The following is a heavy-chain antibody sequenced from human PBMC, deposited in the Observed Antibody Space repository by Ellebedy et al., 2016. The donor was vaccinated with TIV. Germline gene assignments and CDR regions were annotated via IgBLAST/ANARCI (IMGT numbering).Heavy chain of an antibody. Sequence: ASVKVSXXASGDSFSSFAISWVRQALGQGLEWMGGTIPIFDTPNYAQSFQGRLTITADESTSTAYMELNSLTSDDTAIYYCAHDYGDLWGRGTLITVSS. V-gene: IGHV1-69*13. D-gene: IGHD4-17*01. CDR2: TIPIFDTP. CDR1: GDSFSSFA. CDR3: AHDYGDL. J-gene: IGHJ2*01.